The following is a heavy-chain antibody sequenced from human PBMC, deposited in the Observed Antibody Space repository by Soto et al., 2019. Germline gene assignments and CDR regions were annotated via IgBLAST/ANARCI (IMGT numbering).Heavy chain of an antibody. J-gene: IGHJ4*02. Sequence: SETLSLTCTVSGGSISSDYWTWIRQPPGKGLEWIGYIYNSGSTNYNPSLKSRVTISVETSKNQFSLKLRSVTAADTAVYYCASEAPSSSWSFDYWGQGTLVTVSS. CDR2: IYNSGST. D-gene: IGHD6-13*01. CDR3: ASEAPSSSWSFDY. V-gene: IGHV4-59*01. CDR1: GGSISSDY.